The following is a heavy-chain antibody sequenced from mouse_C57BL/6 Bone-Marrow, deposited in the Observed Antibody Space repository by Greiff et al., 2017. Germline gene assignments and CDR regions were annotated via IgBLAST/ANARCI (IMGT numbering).Heavy chain of an antibody. Sequence: EVQLQQSGAELVRPGASVKLSCTASGFNIKDDYMHWVQQRPEQGLEWIGWICPDNGDTEYASKFQGKATITADTSTNTAYLQLSCLTSEDTAVYYCTTGYDYDRAWFAYWGQGTLVTVSA. J-gene: IGHJ3*01. V-gene: IGHV14-4*01. D-gene: IGHD2-4*01. CDR1: GFNIKDDY. CDR2: ICPDNGDT. CDR3: TTGYDYDRAWFAY.